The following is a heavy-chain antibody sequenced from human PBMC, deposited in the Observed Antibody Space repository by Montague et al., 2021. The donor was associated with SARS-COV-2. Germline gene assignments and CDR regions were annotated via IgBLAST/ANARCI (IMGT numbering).Heavy chain of an antibody. CDR1: GGSLSGYY. CDR3: ARGADYDFWSGFLRYKWFDP. D-gene: IGHD3-3*01. Sequence: SETLSLTCAVYGGSLSGYYWAWIRQTPAKGLEWIGEINHSGSTNYNPSLKSRLTISVDTSKKQFSLKLNSMTAADTAVYYCARGADYDFWSGFLRYKWFDPWGLRTPVTVSS. J-gene: IGHJ5*02. CDR2: INHSGST. V-gene: IGHV4-34*01.